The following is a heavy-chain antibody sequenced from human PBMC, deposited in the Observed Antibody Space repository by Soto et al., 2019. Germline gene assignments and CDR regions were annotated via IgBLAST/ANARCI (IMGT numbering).Heavy chain of an antibody. CDR2: IYYSGSP. J-gene: IGHJ3*02. Sequence: SETLSLTCTVSGGSISSSSYYWGWIRQPPGKGLEWIGYIYYSGSPYYNPSLKSRVTISVDTSKNQFSLKLGSVTAADTAVYYCARELYCGGDCYAFDIWGQGTMVTVSS. V-gene: IGHV4-39*02. CDR1: GGSISSSSYY. D-gene: IGHD2-21*02. CDR3: ARELYCGGDCYAFDI.